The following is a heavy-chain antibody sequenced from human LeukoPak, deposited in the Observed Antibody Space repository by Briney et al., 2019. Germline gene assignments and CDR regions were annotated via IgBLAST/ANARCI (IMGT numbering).Heavy chain of an antibody. D-gene: IGHD2/OR15-2a*01. J-gene: IGHJ4*02. CDR1: GFTFSSYA. CDR2: ISGSGGST. CDR3: ARGLRDLSPSYYFDY. V-gene: IGHV3-23*01. Sequence: AGGSLRLSCAASGFTFSSYAMSWVRQAPGKGLEWVSAISGSGGSTYYADSVKGRFTISRDNSKNTLYLQMNSLRAEDTAVYYCARGLRDLSPSYYFDYWGQGTLVTVSS.